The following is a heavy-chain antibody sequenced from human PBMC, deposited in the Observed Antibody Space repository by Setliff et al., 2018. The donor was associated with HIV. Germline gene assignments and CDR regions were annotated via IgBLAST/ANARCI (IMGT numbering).Heavy chain of an antibody. CDR3: ARVVDTSGGYWGSFYRYMDV. V-gene: IGHV3-74*01. D-gene: IGHD3-10*01. CDR1: GFTFSNSW. Sequence: GGSLRLSCAASGFTFSNSWMNWVRQAPGKGLVWVSRINSDGSSTTYADSVKGRFTISRDNTKNSLYLQMDSLRAEDTAVYYCARVVDTSGGYWGSFYRYMDVWGKGTTVTVS. CDR2: INSDGSST. J-gene: IGHJ6*03.